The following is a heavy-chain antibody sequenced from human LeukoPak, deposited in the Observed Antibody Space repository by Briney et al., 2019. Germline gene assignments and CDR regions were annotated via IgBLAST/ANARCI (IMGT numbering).Heavy chain of an antibody. CDR1: GYTFTSYG. CDR3: ARDTPRIAVAGTLDYYYYMDV. D-gene: IGHD6-19*01. J-gene: IGHJ6*03. V-gene: IGHV1-18*01. CDR2: ISAYNGNT. Sequence: ASVKVSCKASGYTFTSYGISWVRQAPGQGLEWMGWISAYNGNTNYAQKLRGRVTMTTDTSTSTAYMELRSLRSDDRAVYYCARDTPRIAVAGTLDYYYYMDVWGKGTTVTVSS.